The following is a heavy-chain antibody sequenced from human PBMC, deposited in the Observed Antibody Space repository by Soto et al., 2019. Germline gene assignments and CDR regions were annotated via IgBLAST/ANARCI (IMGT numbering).Heavy chain of an antibody. Sequence: SETLSLTCTVSGGSLSSYYWGWIRQSPGKGLEWIGSIFYSGSFNHNPSLKSRATISLDTSKNQFSLKLTSVTAADTAVYYCASPQSKGYYYMDVWGKGTTVTVSS. J-gene: IGHJ6*03. CDR2: IFYSGSF. CDR3: ASPQSKGYYYMDV. V-gene: IGHV4-59*12. CDR1: GGSLSSYY.